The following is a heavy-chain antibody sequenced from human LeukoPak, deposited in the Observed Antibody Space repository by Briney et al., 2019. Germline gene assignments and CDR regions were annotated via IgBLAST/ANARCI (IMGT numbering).Heavy chain of an antibody. V-gene: IGHV3-21*01. CDR3: ATTAAITISDY. CDR1: GFTFSSYS. J-gene: IGHJ4*02. CDR2: ISSSSSYI. D-gene: IGHD3-3*01. Sequence: GGSLRLSCAASGFTFSSYSMNWARQAPGKGLEWVSSISSSSSYIYYADSVKGRFTISRDNAKNSLYLQMNSLRAEDTAVYYCATTAAITISDYWGQGTLVTVSS.